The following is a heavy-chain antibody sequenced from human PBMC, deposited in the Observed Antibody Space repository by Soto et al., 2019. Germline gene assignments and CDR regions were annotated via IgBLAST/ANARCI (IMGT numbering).Heavy chain of an antibody. CDR2: INHSGST. D-gene: IGHD3-10*01. CDR3: ARGVSYYGSGSYYKLDY. V-gene: IGHV4-34*01. Sequence: PSETLSLTCAVYGGSFSGYYWSWIRQPPGKGLEWIGEINHSGSTNYNPSLKSRVTISVDTSKNQFSLKLSSVTAAGTAVYYCARGVSYYGSGSYYKLDYWGQGTLVTVSS. CDR1: GGSFSGYY. J-gene: IGHJ4*02.